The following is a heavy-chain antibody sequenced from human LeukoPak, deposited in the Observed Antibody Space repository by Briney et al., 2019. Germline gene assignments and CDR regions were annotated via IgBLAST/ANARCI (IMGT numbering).Heavy chain of an antibody. CDR1: TFTFSSYT. V-gene: IGHV3-21*01. CDR2: ISPSGNSK. CDR3: VRDFLGESGAGGY. D-gene: IGHD3-10*01. Sequence: GGSLRLSCATSTFTFSSYTMNWVRQAPGKGLEWVSSISPSGNSKYHADSVKGRFTISRDNAVNSLYMQMNSLRAEDTGVYYCVRDFLGESGAGGYWGQGTLVTVSS. J-gene: IGHJ4*02.